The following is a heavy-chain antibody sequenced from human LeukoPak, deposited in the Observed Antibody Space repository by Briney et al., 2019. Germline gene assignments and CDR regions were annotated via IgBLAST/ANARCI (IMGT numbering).Heavy chain of an antibody. CDR2: INPSSAFT. J-gene: IGHJ4*02. CDR1: GYTFTGYY. Sequence: ALVKVSCKASGYTFTGYYMHWVRQAPGQGLEWTGIINPSSAFTSYAQKLQGRVTMTSDTSTSTVYMELSSLRSEDTAVYYCARPNYGSGSYNYWGQGTLVTVSS. V-gene: IGHV1-46*04. CDR3: ARPNYGSGSYNY. D-gene: IGHD3-10*01.